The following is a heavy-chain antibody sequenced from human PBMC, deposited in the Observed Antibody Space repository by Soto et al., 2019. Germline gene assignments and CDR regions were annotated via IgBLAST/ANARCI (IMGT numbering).Heavy chain of an antibody. CDR1: GASISSGDYF. Sequence: SETLSLTCTVSGASISSGDYFWSWIRQSPGKGLERIGYIYDSVSSYYNPSLQSRVTMSVDTSKNEFSLKLSSVTAADTAVYYCAREKGYISGPKNCEYLGQQTLVSASS. D-gene: IGHD5-12*01. V-gene: IGHV4-30-4*01. J-gene: IGHJ4*02. CDR3: AREKGYISGPKNCEY. CDR2: IYDSVSS.